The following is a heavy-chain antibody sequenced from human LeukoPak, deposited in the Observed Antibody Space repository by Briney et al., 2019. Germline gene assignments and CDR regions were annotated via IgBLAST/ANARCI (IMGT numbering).Heavy chain of an antibody. CDR2: ISSNGGST. V-gene: IGHV3-64*01. CDR1: GFTFSSYT. D-gene: IGHD5-18*01. Sequence: PGGSLRLSCAASGFTFSSYTMHWVRQAPGKGLEYVSAISSNGGSTYYANSVKGRFTISRDNSKNTLYLQMGSLRAEDMAVYYCAKDTASSWWYFDLWGRGTLVTVSS. J-gene: IGHJ2*01. CDR3: AKDTASSWWYFDL.